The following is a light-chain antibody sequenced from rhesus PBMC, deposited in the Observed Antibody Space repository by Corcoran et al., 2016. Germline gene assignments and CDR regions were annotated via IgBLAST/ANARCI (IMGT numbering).Light chain of an antibody. CDR1: QSVSSY. V-gene: IGKV3-31*02. Sequence: EIVMTQSPATLSLSPGEKATISCRTSQSVSSYEAWYQQKPGQAPRPPIYGASSRATGIPDRFSGIGSGTDVTLPISSLEPEDFAVYYCQETSNLTWTFAQGTKVEIK. CDR2: GAS. CDR3: QETSNLTWT. J-gene: IGKJ1*01.